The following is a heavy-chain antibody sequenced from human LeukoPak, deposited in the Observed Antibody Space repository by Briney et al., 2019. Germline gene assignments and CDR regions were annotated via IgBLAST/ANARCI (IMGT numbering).Heavy chain of an antibody. V-gene: IGHV3-30*02. CDR2: IQNDEIDK. CDR1: GFTFATYG. Sequence: PGGSLRLSCAASGFTFATYGMHWVRRAPGKGLEWVAFIQNDEIDKFYADSVKGRFTVSRDNSRNTLYLQMSSLRVEDTAMYYCAKERKLLPFDCWGQGTLVTVSS. D-gene: IGHD4-23*01. J-gene: IGHJ4*02. CDR3: AKERKLLPFDC.